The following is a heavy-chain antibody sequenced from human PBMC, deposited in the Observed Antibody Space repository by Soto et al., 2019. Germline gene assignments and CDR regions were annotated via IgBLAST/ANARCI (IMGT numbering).Heavy chain of an antibody. CDR2: IIPIFGTA. CDR1: GGTFSSYA. J-gene: IGHJ4*02. CDR3: ARDDDYYDSSGYYYKLDY. D-gene: IGHD3-22*01. Sequence: SVKVSCKASGGTFSSYAISWVRQAPGQGLEWMGGIIPIFGTANYAQKFQGRVTITADESTSTAYMELSSLRSEDTAVYYCARDDDYYDSSGYYYKLDYWGQGTLVTVSS. V-gene: IGHV1-69*13.